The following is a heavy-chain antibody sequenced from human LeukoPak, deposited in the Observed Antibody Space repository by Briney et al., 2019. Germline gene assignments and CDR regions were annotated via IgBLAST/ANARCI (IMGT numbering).Heavy chain of an antibody. CDR2: ISSSSSTI. CDR1: GFTFSSYD. J-gene: IGHJ4*02. V-gene: IGHV3-48*01. D-gene: IGHD1-26*01. CDR3: ARDRGSYFPPDY. Sequence: GXSLRLSCAASGFTFSSYDMNWVRQAPGKGREWVSYISSSSSTIYYADSVKGGFNISRDNAKKSMYLKMNSLRAEDTAIYYCARDRGSYFPPDYWGQGTLVTVSS.